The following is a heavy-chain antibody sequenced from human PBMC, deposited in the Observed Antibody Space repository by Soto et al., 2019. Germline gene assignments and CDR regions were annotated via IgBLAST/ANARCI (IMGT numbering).Heavy chain of an antibody. Sequence: EVQLVESGGGLVQPGGSLRLSCAASGIPVSSNYMTWVRQAPGKGLEWVSVLHSGGDTYYANSVKGRFTISRHDSPNTLFLQMNSLTPEDTAVYYCARDGPYYYASRMDVWGQGTTVTVSS. V-gene: IGHV3-53*04. CDR1: GIPVSSNY. J-gene: IGHJ6*02. CDR2: LHSGGDT. CDR3: ARDGPYYYASRMDV. D-gene: IGHD3-10*01.